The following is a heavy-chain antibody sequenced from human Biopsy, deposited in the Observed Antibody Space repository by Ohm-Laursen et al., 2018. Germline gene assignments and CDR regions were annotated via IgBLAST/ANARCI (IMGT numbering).Heavy chain of an antibody. CDR3: GNEVHGRDY. J-gene: IGHJ4*02. Sequence: VTLSLTCPVFGKTFSDYQWSWIRQPPGEGLEWIGQINQAGTTNYNPSLKSRVSISADASKYEFSLRLTSVTAADTAVYLCGNEVHGRDYWGLGAQVTVSS. CDR1: GKTFSDYQ. CDR2: INQAGTT. D-gene: IGHD2-15*01. V-gene: IGHV4-34*08.